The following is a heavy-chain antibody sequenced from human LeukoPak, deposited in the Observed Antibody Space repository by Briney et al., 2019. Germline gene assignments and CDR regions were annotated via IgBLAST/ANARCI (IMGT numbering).Heavy chain of an antibody. Sequence: PSETLSLTCTVSGGSIGSYYWSWIRQPPGKGLEWIGEINHSGSTNYNPSLKSRVTISVDTSKNQFSLKLSSVTAADTAVYYCARAATIYGVPDYWGQGTLVTVSS. D-gene: IGHD4-17*01. J-gene: IGHJ4*02. V-gene: IGHV4-34*01. CDR3: ARAATIYGVPDY. CDR2: INHSGST. CDR1: GGSIGSYY.